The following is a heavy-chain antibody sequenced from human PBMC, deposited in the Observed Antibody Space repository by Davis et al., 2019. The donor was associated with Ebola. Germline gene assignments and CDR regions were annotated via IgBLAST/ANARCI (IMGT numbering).Heavy chain of an antibody. CDR2: ISSSSTYI. CDR3: VKGYCSSTSCSRAIWFDC. Sequence: GESLKISCAASGFTFSSYSMNWVRQAPGQGLEWVSSISSSSTYIYYADPVKGRFTISRDNSKNTLYLQMSSLRAEDMAVYFCVKGYCSSTSCSRAIWFDCWGQGTLVSVSS. J-gene: IGHJ4*02. D-gene: IGHD2-2*01. CDR1: GFTFSSYS. V-gene: IGHV3-21*01.